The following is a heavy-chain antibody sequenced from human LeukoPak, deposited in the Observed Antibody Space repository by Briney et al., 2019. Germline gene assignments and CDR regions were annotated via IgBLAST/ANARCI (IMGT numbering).Heavy chain of an antibody. CDR1: GFTFSSYS. CDR3: ARDTFNYYYMDV. V-gene: IGHV3-48*01. CDR2: ISSSSSTI. J-gene: IGHJ6*03. Sequence: GGSLRLSCAASGFTFSSYSMNWVRQAPGKGLEWVSSISSSSSTIYYADSVKGRFTISRDNAKNSLYLQMNSLRAEDTAVYYCARDTFNYYYMDVWGKGTTVTVSS.